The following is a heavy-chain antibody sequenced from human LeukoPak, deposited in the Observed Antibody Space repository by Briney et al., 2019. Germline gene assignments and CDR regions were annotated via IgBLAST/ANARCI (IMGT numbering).Heavy chain of an antibody. Sequence: PGRSLRLSCAASGFTFSSYGMHWVRQAPGKGLEWVSSISSGSDYIYYADSVKGRFTISRDNAKNSLYLQMNSLRAEDTAVYYCARLPAYCSSTSCYYDYWGQGTLVTVSS. CDR3: ARLPAYCSSTSCYYDY. J-gene: IGHJ4*02. V-gene: IGHV3-21*01. D-gene: IGHD2-2*01. CDR2: ISSGSDYI. CDR1: GFTFSSYG.